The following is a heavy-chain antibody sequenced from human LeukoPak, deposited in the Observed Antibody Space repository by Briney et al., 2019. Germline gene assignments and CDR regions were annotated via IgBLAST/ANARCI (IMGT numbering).Heavy chain of an antibody. CDR2: IKQDGSEK. CDR3: ARVQGSSGPGIFEY. CDR1: GFTFSNYW. V-gene: IGHV3-7*01. Sequence: GGALRLSCAPSGFTFSNYWMSWVRQAPGKGLEGVANIKQDGSEKFYVDSLKRRLTISRDNAKNSLYLQMNSLRVEDTAVYYSARVQGSSGPGIFEYWGQGTLVTVSS. D-gene: IGHD6-19*01. J-gene: IGHJ4*02.